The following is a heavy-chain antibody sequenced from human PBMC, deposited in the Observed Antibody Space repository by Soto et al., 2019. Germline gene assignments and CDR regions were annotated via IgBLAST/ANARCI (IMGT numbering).Heavy chain of an antibody. CDR1: GYTFTSHG. D-gene: IGHD3-10*01. Sequence: QVQLVQSGAEVKKPGASVKVSCKASGYTFTSHGISWVRQAPGQGLEWMGWISAYNGDTNYAQKLQGRVTVTTDTSTSTAYMELRSLRSEDTAVYYCARMVRGSNIDSDHYMDVWGKGTRVNVSS. V-gene: IGHV1-18*01. CDR3: ARMVRGSNIDSDHYMDV. J-gene: IGHJ6*03. CDR2: ISAYNGDT.